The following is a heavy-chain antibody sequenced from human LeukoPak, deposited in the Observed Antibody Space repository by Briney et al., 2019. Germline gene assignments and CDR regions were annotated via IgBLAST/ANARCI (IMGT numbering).Heavy chain of an antibody. J-gene: IGHJ4*02. Sequence: SETLSLTCTVSGYSISSGYYWGWIRQPPGKGLEWIGNIYYSGSTYYNPSLKSRVTISVDTSKNQFSLKLSSVTAADTAVYYCARQKKDYDILTGYHEKYYFDYWGQGTLVTVSS. D-gene: IGHD3-9*01. CDR1: GYSISSGYY. V-gene: IGHV4-38-2*02. CDR3: ARQKKDYDILTGYHEKYYFDY. CDR2: IYYSGST.